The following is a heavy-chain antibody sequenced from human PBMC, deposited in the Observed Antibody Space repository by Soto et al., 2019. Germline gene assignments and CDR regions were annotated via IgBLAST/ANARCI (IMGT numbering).Heavy chain of an antibody. V-gene: IGHV1-69*13. CDR2: IIPIFGTA. CDR1: GGTFSSYA. Sequence: SVKVSCKASGGTFSSYAISWVRQAPGQGLEWMGGIIPIFGTANYAQKFQGRVTITADESTSTAYMELSSLRSEDTAVYYCARVLAYDFWSGYYFEYWGQGTLVTVSS. D-gene: IGHD3-3*01. CDR3: ARVLAYDFWSGYYFEY. J-gene: IGHJ4*02.